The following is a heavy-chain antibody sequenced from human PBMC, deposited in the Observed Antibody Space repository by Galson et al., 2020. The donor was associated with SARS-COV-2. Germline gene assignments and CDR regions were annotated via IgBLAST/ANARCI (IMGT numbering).Heavy chain of an antibody. CDR1: GGTFSSYA. V-gene: IGHV1-69*13. CDR3: AREFPDQIVVVTAIDVYFDY. CDR2: IIPIFGTA. Sequence: SVTVSCKPSGGTFSSYAISWVRQAPGQGLEWMGGIIPIFGTANYAQKFQGRVTITADESTNTAYMELSSLRSEDTAVYYCAREFPDQIVVVTAIDVYFDYWGQGTLVTVSS. D-gene: IGHD2-21*02. J-gene: IGHJ4*02.